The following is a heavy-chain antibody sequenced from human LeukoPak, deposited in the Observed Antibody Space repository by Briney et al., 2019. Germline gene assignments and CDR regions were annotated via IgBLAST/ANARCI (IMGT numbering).Heavy chain of an antibody. Sequence: SETLSLTCTVSGGTISSSSYYWGWIRQPPGKGLEWIGSIYYSGSTYYNPSLKSRVTISADTSKNHFSLKLSSVTAADTAVYYCARRLSMDVWGKGTTVTVSS. J-gene: IGHJ6*04. CDR2: IYYSGST. CDR3: ARRLSMDV. D-gene: IGHD2/OR15-2a*01. V-gene: IGHV4-39*02. CDR1: GGTISSSSYY.